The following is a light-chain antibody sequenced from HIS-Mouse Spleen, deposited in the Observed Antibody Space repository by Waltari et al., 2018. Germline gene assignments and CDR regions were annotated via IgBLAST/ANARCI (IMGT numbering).Light chain of an antibody. Sequence: QSALTQPPSVSGCPGQSVTISCTGTSSDVGRYNRFSWYQQPPGTAPKLMIYEVSNRPSGVPDRFSGSKSGNTASLTISGLQAEDEADYYCSLYTSSSTLVFGGGTKLTVL. CDR1: SSDVGRYNR. CDR3: SLYTSSSTLV. CDR2: EVS. J-gene: IGLJ2*01. V-gene: IGLV2-18*01.